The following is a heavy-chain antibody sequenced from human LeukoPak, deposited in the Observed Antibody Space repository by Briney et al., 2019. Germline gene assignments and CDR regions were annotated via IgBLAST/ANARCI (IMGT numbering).Heavy chain of an antibody. Sequence: GASVKVSCKASGYTFTSYGISWVRQAPGQGLEWMGGSSPISGTTNFAQKFQGRLTITADESTSMVYMELNGLRAEDTAVYYCAREGPVGSDGFWGQGTLVTVSS. CDR2: SSPISGTT. D-gene: IGHD5-24*01. CDR3: AREGPVGSDGF. CDR1: GYTFTSYG. J-gene: IGHJ1*01. V-gene: IGHV1-69*13.